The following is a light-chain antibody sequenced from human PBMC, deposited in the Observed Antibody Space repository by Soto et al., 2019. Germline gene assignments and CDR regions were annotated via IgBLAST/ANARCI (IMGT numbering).Light chain of an antibody. Sequence: DIQMTQSPSSLSASVGDRVTITCRASQSISSYLNWYQQKPGKAPKLLIYAASSLQSGVPSRFSGSGSGTDFTLNISSLHPEDFATDYCQQSYSTPLTFGGGTKVEIK. CDR1: QSISSY. CDR3: QQSYSTPLT. CDR2: AAS. V-gene: IGKV1-39*01. J-gene: IGKJ4*01.